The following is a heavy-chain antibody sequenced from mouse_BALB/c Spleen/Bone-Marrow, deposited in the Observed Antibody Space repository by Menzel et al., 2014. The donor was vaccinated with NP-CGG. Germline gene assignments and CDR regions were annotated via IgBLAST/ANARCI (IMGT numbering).Heavy chain of an antibody. Sequence: QVQLQQSGPELVKPGASVKMSCKASGYTFTDYVISWVKQRTGQGLEWIGEIYPGSGSTYYNEKFKGKATLTADKSSNTAYMQLSSLTSEDSAVYFCATGTDYWGQGTPLTVSS. J-gene: IGHJ2*01. D-gene: IGHD4-1*01. CDR2: IYPGSGST. V-gene: IGHV1-81*01. CDR1: GYTFTDYV. CDR3: ATGTDY.